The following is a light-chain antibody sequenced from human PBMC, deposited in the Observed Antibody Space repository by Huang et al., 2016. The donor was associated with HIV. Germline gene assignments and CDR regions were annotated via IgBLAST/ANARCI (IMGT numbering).Light chain of an antibody. Sequence: DIQMTQSPSSLSASVGDRVIITCRASKSISNYLNWYQHKPGKAPRLLIYAASSLQSGVPSRFSGSGSKTTFTLTISSLQPEDFATYYCQQTYDTPPLTFGGGTRVDMK. CDR2: AAS. CDR3: QQTYDTPPLT. CDR1: KSISNY. V-gene: IGKV1-39*01. J-gene: IGKJ4*01.